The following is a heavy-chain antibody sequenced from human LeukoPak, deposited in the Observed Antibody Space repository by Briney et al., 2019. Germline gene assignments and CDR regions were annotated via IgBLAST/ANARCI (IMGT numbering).Heavy chain of an antibody. V-gene: IGHV5-51*01. J-gene: IGHJ1*01. CDR1: GYSFTSYW. CDR2: IYPGDSDT. CDR3: ARGGYYYDSSGYSYFQH. D-gene: IGHD3-22*01. Sequence: GESLKISFKASGYSFTSYWIGWVRQMPGKGLEWMGIIYPGDSDTRYSPSFQGQVTISDDKSISTTYLQWSSLKASDTAMYYCARGGYYYDSSGYSYFQHWGQGTLVTVSS.